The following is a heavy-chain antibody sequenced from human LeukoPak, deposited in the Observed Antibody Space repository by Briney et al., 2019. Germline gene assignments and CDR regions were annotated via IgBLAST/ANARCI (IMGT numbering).Heavy chain of an antibody. D-gene: IGHD1-1*01. V-gene: IGHV4-61*02. CDR3: ATTLAWFDP. Sequence: SETLSLTCTVSGGSISSGSYYWSWIRQPAGKGLEWIGRIYTSGSTNYNPSLKSRVTISVDTSKNQFSLKLSSVTAADTAVYYCATTLAWFDPWGQGTLVTVSS. J-gene: IGHJ5*02. CDR1: GGSISSGSYY. CDR2: IYTSGST.